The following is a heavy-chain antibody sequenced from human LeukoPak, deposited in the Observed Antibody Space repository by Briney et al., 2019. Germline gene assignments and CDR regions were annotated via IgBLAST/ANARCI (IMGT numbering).Heavy chain of an antibody. CDR2: IYYSGST. J-gene: IGHJ6*02. Sequence: SETLSLTCTVSSGSISSGDYYWSWIRQPPGKGLEWIGYIYYSGSTYYNPSLKSRVTISVDTSKNQFSLKLSSVTAADTDVYYCARDVAERDDYYYGMDVWGQGTTVTVSS. CDR1: SGSISSGDYY. V-gene: IGHV4-30-4*01. CDR3: ARDVAERDDYYYGMDV.